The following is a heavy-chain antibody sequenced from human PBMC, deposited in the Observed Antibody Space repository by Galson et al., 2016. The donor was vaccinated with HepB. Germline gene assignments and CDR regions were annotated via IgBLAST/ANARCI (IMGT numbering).Heavy chain of an antibody. CDR2: IWFDGSDK. CDR3: EREYLGGFGDYVPLFDS. V-gene: IGHV3-33*08. D-gene: IGHD3-16*01. Sequence: LRLSCAASGFAFSVYGMHWVRQAPGKGLEWVAFIWFDGSDKYYADSVKGRFTISRDNFKNTVYLQMNSLRAGDTAVYYCEREYLGGFGDYVPLFDSWGQGTLVTVAS. J-gene: IGHJ4*02. CDR1: GFAFSVYG.